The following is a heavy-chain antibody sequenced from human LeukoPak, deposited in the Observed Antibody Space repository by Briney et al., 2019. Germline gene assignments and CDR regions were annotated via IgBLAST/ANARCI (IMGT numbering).Heavy chain of an antibody. CDR1: NDSISPLY. CDR2: IFYSGTT. V-gene: IGHV4-59*11. CDR3: ARGGSAAKYYFDS. D-gene: IGHD6-13*01. J-gene: IGHJ4*02. Sequence: PSETLSLTCTVSNDSISPLYWGWIRQLPGKGLEFIGYIFYSGTTNFNPSLKSRVTLSVDTSKNQFSLRLNSVTAADTAVYYCARGGSAAKYYFDSWGQGTLVTVSS.